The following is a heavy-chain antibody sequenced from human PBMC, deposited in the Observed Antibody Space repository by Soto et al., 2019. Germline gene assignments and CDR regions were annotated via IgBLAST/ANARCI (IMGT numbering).Heavy chain of an antibody. Sequence: QVQLVQSGAEVKKPGSSVKVSCKASGGTFSSYAISWVRQAPGQGLEWMGGIIPILGTANYAQKFQGRVTITADKPTSTAYMERSSLRSEGTAVYYCASLWFGEQIYGMDVWGQGTTVTVSS. J-gene: IGHJ6*02. CDR1: GGTFSSYA. V-gene: IGHV1-69*06. CDR2: IIPILGTA. CDR3: ASLWFGEQIYGMDV. D-gene: IGHD3-10*01.